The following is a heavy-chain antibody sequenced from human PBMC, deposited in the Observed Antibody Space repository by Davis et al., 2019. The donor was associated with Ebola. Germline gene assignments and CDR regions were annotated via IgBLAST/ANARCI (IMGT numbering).Heavy chain of an antibody. V-gene: IGHV1-69*10. CDR2: IIPILGIA. Sequence: AASVKVSCKASGGTFSSYAISWVRQAPGQGLEWMGGIIPILGIANYAQKFQGRVTITADKSTSTAYMELSSLRSEDTAVYYCARDDYWSGENWFDPWGQGTLVTVSS. D-gene: IGHD3-10*01. CDR1: GGTFSSYA. J-gene: IGHJ5*02. CDR3: ARDDYWSGENWFDP.